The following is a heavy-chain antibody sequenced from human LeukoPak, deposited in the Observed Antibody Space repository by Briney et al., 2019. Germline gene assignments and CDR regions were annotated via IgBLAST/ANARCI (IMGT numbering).Heavy chain of an antibody. CDR3: ADDYGD. D-gene: IGHD4-17*01. J-gene: IGHJ4*02. CDR1: GVSVSSYY. CDR2: IYPSGTT. Sequence: SETLSLTCSVSGVSVSSYYWSWTRQPAGKGLEWIGRIYPSGTTHYNPPLKSRVTMSVDTSKNQFSLKLISVTAADTAVYYCADDYGDWGQGTLVTVSS. V-gene: IGHV4-4*07.